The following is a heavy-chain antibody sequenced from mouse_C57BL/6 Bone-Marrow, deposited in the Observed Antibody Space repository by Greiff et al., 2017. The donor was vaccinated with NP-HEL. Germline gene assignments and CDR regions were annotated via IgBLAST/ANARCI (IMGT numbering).Heavy chain of an antibody. Sequence: QVQLQQPGAELVRPGSSVKLSCKASGYTFTSYWMHWVKQRPIQGLEWIGNIDPSDSETHYNRKFKDKATLTVDKSSSTAYMQLSSLTSEDSAVYYCARRNGSRTGFAYWGQGTLVTVSA. J-gene: IGHJ3*01. V-gene: IGHV1-52*01. CDR3: ARRNGSRTGFAY. CDR1: GYTFTSYW. CDR2: IDPSDSET. D-gene: IGHD1-1*01.